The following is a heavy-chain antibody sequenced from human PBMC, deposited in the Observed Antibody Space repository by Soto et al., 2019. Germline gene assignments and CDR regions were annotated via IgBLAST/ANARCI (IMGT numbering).Heavy chain of an antibody. J-gene: IGHJ4*02. Sequence: EAQLVESGGGLVQPGRSLRLSCAGSGFIFDDFAIHWVRQAPGKGLEWVSGISWNSDSTGYADSVKGRFTISRDNTKNALYLQMNSLRVEDTALYYCTKVGGLYDFWSGPLHFDLWGQGTLVTVSS. CDR3: TKVGGLYDFWSGPLHFDL. CDR2: ISWNSDST. CDR1: GFIFDDFA. D-gene: IGHD3-3*01. V-gene: IGHV3-9*01.